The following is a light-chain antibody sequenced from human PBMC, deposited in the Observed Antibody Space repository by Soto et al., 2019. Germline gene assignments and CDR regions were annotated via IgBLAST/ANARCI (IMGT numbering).Light chain of an antibody. Sequence: EIVMTQSPATLSVSPGERATLSCRASHRVSSYLAWYQQNPGQAPRLLIYGASTRATGIPARFSGSGSGTEFTLTISSLQSEDFAVYYCQKYNAWPLTFGGGTKVEIK. V-gene: IGKV3-15*01. J-gene: IGKJ4*01. CDR3: QKYNAWPLT. CDR1: HRVSSY. CDR2: GAS.